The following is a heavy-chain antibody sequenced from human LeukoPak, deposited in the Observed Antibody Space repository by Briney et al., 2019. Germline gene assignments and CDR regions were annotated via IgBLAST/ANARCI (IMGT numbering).Heavy chain of an antibody. CDR2: VSGGGGTT. CDR1: GFTFTSYA. Sequence: GGSLRLSCAASGFTFTSYAMTWVRQAPGKGLEWVSTVSGGGGTTYYADSVKGRFTISRDNSKNTLYLQMNSLRAEDTAVYYCAKDAVSPNEVWGQGTTVTVSS. D-gene: IGHD1-1*01. CDR3: AKDAVSPNEV. J-gene: IGHJ6*02. V-gene: IGHV3-23*01.